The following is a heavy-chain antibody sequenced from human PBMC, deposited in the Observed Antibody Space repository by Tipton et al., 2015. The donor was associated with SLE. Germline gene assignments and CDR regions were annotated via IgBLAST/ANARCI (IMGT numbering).Heavy chain of an antibody. CDR2: IYTSGST. CDR1: GGSISSGSYY. J-gene: IGHJ4*02. CDR3: ARVGENYYDSSGYYYY. V-gene: IGHV4-61*09. D-gene: IGHD3-22*01. Sequence: TLSLTCTVSGGSISSGSYYWSWPRQPAGKGLEWIGYIYTSGSTNYNPSLKSRVTISVDTSKNQFSLRLTSVTAADTAVYYCARVGENYYDSSGYYYYWGQGTLVTVSS.